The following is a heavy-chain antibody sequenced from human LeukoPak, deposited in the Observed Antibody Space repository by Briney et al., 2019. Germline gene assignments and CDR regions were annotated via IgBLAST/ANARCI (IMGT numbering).Heavy chain of an antibody. V-gene: IGHV4-34*01. CDR3: ARAQGYCSGGSCSEKFDP. J-gene: IGHJ5*02. CDR1: GGSFSGYY. D-gene: IGHD2-15*01. CDR2: INHSGST. Sequence: SETLSLTCAVYGGSFSGYYWSWIRQPPGKGLEWIGEINHSGSTNYNPSLKSRVTISVDTSKNQFSLKLSSVTAADTAVYYCARAQGYCSGGSCSEKFDPWGQGTLVTVSS.